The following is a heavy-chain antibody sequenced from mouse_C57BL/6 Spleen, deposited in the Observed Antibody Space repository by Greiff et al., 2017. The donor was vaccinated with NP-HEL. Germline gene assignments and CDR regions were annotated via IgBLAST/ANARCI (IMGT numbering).Heavy chain of an antibody. V-gene: IGHV1-66*01. CDR2: IYPGSGIT. D-gene: IGHD1-1*01. CDR3: ARDGPGSNFDY. Sequence: VRLQQPGPELVKPGASVKISCKASGYSFTSYYIHWVKRRPGQGLEWIGWIYPGSGITKYNEKFKGKATLTADTSSSTAYLQLSSLTAEDAAVYYCARDGPGSNFDYWGQGTTLTVSS. J-gene: IGHJ2*01. CDR1: GYSFTSYY.